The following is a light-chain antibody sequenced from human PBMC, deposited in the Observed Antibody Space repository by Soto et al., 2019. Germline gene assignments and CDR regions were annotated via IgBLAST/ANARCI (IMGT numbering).Light chain of an antibody. Sequence: EIVMTQSPATLSVSPGERATLSCRASQSVTSNLAWYQQKPDQAPRLLIYGVSTRATGVPARFSGSGSGTEFTLTISSLQSEDFAVYYCQQYNNWPPPRTFGGGTKVEIK. CDR2: GVS. CDR1: QSVTSN. J-gene: IGKJ4*01. V-gene: IGKV3-15*01. CDR3: QQYNNWPPPRT.